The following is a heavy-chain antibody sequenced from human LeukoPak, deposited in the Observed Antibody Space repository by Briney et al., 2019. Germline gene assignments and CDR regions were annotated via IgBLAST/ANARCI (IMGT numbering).Heavy chain of an antibody. CDR3: ARGRTIFSCSGGSCYHPSDY. J-gene: IGHJ4*02. CDR2: MNPNSGNT. CDR1: GYTFTSYD. D-gene: IGHD2-15*01. Sequence: GASVKVSCKASGYTFTSYDINWVRQATGQGLEWMGWMNPNSGNTGYAQKFQGRVTMTRNTSISTAYMELSSLRSEDTAVYYCARGRTIFSCSGGSCYHPSDYWGQGTLVTVSS. V-gene: IGHV1-8*01.